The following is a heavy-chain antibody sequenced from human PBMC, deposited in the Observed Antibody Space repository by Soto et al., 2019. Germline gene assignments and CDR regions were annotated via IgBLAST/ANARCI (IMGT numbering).Heavy chain of an antibody. Sequence: GASVKVSCKASGYTFTSYAMHWVRQAPGQRLEWMGWINAGNGNTKYSQKFQGRVTITRDTSASTAYMELSSLRSEDTAVYYCARGGIYYDSSGYYSPFDYWGQGTLVTVSS. CDR1: GYTFTSYA. CDR2: INAGNGNT. J-gene: IGHJ4*02. V-gene: IGHV1-3*01. CDR3: ARGGIYYDSSGYYSPFDY. D-gene: IGHD3-22*01.